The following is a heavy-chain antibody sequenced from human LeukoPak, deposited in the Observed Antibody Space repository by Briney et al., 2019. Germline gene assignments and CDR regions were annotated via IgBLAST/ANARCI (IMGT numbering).Heavy chain of an antibody. CDR2: ISAYNGYK. CDR3: VRGDCSGVSCYLPEYFRH. Sequence: ASVKVSCKASGYTLTSFSISWVRQAPGHGLEWMGWISAYNGYKDYAPKLQGRVNMTTDPSTNTAYMELRSLRSGDTAVYYCVRGDCSGVSCYLPEYFRHWGQGTLVTVSS. CDR1: GYTLTSFS. D-gene: IGHD2-15*01. J-gene: IGHJ1*01. V-gene: IGHV1-18*01.